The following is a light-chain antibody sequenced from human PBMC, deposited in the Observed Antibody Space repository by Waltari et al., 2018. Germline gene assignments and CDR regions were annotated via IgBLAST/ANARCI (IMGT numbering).Light chain of an antibody. CDR3: QVWDGGTAV. CDR2: RDN. V-gene: IGLV3-9*01. CDR1: NIGSKN. J-gene: IGLJ3*02. Sequence: SYELTQPLSVSVALGQTARITCGGNNIGSKNVNWYQQKPGQAPVLGVYRDNYRPSGIPERFSGYNSGNTATLTIGRVQAGDETDFYCQVWDGGTAVFGGGTKLTVL.